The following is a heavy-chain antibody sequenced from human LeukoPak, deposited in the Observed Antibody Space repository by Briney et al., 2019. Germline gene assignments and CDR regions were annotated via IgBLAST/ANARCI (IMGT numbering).Heavy chain of an antibody. V-gene: IGHV3-74*01. CDR2: INSDGSSA. Sequence: GGSLRLSCAASGFTFSTYWMHWVRQAPGKGLVWVSHINSDGSSATYADSVKGRLTISRDNAKNTVYLQMNSLRAEDTAVYYCARGGVGCFDYWGQGALVTVS. J-gene: IGHJ4*02. CDR1: GFTFSTYW. CDR3: ARGGVGCFDY. D-gene: IGHD6-19*01.